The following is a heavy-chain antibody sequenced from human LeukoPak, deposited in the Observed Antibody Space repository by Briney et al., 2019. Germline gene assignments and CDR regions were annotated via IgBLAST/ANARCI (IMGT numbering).Heavy chain of an antibody. CDR1: GGSISSSSYY. J-gene: IGHJ3*02. CDR2: IYYSGST. CDR3: ARAQDNWKSTAFDI. V-gene: IGHV4-61*01. D-gene: IGHD1-20*01. Sequence: SETLSLTCTVSGGSISSSSYYWSWIRQPPGKGLEWIGYIYYSGSTNYNPSLKSRVTISVDTSKNQFSLKLSSVTAADTAVYYCARAQDNWKSTAFDIWGQGTMVTVSS.